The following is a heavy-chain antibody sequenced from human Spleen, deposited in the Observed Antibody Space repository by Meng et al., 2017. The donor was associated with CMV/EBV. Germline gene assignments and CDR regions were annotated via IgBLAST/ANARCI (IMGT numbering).Heavy chain of an antibody. Sequence: GSLRLSCTVSGGSISSYYWGWIRQPPGKGLEWIGYIYSSGSTNYNPSLKSLITISVDTSKNQYSLKVSSVTTADTAVYYCASTAGGYYVFWSCWFDPWGQGTLVTVSS. D-gene: IGHD3-3*01. CDR1: GGSISSYY. CDR2: IYSSGST. V-gene: IGHV4-59*01. CDR3: ASTAGGYYVFWSCWFDP. J-gene: IGHJ5*02.